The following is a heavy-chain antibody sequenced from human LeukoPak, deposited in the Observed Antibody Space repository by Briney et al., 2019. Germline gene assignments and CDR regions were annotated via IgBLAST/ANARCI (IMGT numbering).Heavy chain of an antibody. V-gene: IGHV3-33*08. D-gene: IGHD3-22*01. J-gene: IGHJ4*02. CDR2: IWYDGSNK. Sequence: PGGSLRLSCAASGFTFSSYAMHWVRQAPGKGLEWVAVIWYDGSNKYYADSVKGRFTISRDNSKNTLYLQMNSLRAEDTAVYYCARGRSGYYPPADYWGQGTLVTVSS. CDR1: GFTFSSYA. CDR3: ARGRSGYYPPADY.